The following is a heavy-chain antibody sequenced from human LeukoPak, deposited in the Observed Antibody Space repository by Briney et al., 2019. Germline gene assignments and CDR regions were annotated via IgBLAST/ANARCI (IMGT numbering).Heavy chain of an antibody. CDR1: GYTFTSYA. CDR2: INAGNGNT. V-gene: IGHV1-3*01. J-gene: IGHJ3*02. Sequence: ASVKVSCTASGYTFTSYAMHWVRQAPGQRLEWMGWINAGNGNTKYSQKFQGRVTITRDTSASTAYMELSSLRSEDTAVYYCARGPKDGAFDIWGQGTMVTVSS. CDR3: ARGPKDGAFDI.